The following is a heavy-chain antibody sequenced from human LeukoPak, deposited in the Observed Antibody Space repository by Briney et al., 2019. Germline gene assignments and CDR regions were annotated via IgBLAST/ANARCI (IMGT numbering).Heavy chain of an antibody. CDR1: GGSISSYY. CDR2: IYYSGST. Sequence: SETLSLTCTVSGGSISSYYWSWIRQPPGKGLEWIGYIYYSGSTNYNPSLKSRVTISVDTSKNQFFLKLSSVTAADTAVYYCARSSSSWAYFDYWGQGTLVTVSS. V-gene: IGHV4-59*01. J-gene: IGHJ4*02. CDR3: ARSSSSWAYFDY. D-gene: IGHD6-13*01.